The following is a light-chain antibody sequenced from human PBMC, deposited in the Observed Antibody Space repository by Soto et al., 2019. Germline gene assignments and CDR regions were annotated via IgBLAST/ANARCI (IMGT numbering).Light chain of an antibody. J-gene: IGLJ1*01. CDR3: SSYTTSSTLV. Sequence: SALTQPASVSASPGQSITISCTGTSSDIGGYNYVSWYQQHPDIAPKLMIYEVNNRPSGVSDRFSGSKSGNTASLTISGLRPEDEADYYCSSYTTSSTLVFGTGTKVTVL. V-gene: IGLV2-14*01. CDR2: EVN. CDR1: SSDIGGYNY.